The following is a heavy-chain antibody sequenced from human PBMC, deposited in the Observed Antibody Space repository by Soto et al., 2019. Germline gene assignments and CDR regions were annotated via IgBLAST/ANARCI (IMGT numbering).Heavy chain of an antibody. Sequence: SETLSLTCTVSGASICYGGFSWSWIRQSPGKGLEWIGYISHLESTYFHPSFKSRLTMSIDRTRNQFSLKLSSVTAADMAVYYCARAGGYHSFDYWGQAVLVTVSS. CDR2: ISHLEST. D-gene: IGHD5-12*01. CDR1: GASICYGGFS. J-gene: IGHJ4*02. CDR3: ARAGGYHSFDY. V-gene: IGHV4-30-2*06.